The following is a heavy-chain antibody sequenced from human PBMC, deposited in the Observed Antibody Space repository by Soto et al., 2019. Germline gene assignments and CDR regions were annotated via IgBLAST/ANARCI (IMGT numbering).Heavy chain of an antibody. CDR2: TYYRSRWYN. V-gene: IGHV6-1*01. D-gene: IGHD6-19*01. J-gene: IGHJ6*03. CDR1: GASVSSNSAA. Sequence: QLQLQQSGPGLVRPSQTLSLTCAISGASVSSNSAAWHWIRQSPSRGLEWLGRTYYRSRWYNDSSLSVRSRRTANAGTSNYHFFLHRHCVNTEDTAVHYCAATISLQWYYMDGWDKGTTGTVSS. CDR3: AATISLQWYYMDG.